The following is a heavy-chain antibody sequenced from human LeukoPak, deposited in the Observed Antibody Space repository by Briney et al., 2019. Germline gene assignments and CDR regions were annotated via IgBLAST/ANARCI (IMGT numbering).Heavy chain of an antibody. V-gene: IGHV1-3*01. CDR2: INAGNGNT. Sequence: ASVKVSCKASGYTFTSYAMHRVRQAPGQRLEWMGWINAGNGNTKYSQKFQGRVTITRDTSASTAYMELSSLRSEDTAVYYCARENNYYDSSVADAFDIWGQGTMVTVSS. CDR1: GYTFTSYA. D-gene: IGHD3-22*01. CDR3: ARENNYYDSSVADAFDI. J-gene: IGHJ3*02.